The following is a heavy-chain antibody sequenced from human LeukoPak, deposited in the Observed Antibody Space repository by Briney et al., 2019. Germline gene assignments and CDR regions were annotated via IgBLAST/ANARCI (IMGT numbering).Heavy chain of an antibody. Sequence: GGSLRLSCEASGFTFSSYAMSWVRQAPGKGLEWVSVIRGSGGITHYADSVKGRFTISRDNSKNTLYLQMNSLRAEDTAVYYCAQDYYDSSGYYGLDYWGQGTLVTVSS. CDR2: IRGSGGIT. CDR1: GFTFSSYA. V-gene: IGHV3-23*01. CDR3: AQDYYDSSGYYGLDY. D-gene: IGHD3-22*01. J-gene: IGHJ4*02.